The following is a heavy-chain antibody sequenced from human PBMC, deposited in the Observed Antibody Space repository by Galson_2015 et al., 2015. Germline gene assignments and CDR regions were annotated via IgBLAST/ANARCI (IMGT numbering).Heavy chain of an antibody. J-gene: IGHJ4*02. CDR3: ARDPRSNSH. CDR1: GFTFSSYT. V-gene: IGHV3-21*01. CDR2: ISSDTSYI. D-gene: IGHD4-11*01. Sequence: SLRLSCAASGFTFSSYTMNWVRQAPGKGLEWVSSISSDTSYIYYADSVKGRFTISRANAKNSLYLEMNSLRAEDTAVYYCARDPRSNSHWGQGTLVTVSS.